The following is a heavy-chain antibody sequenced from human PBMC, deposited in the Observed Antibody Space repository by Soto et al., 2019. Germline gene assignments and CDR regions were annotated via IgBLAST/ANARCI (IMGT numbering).Heavy chain of an antibody. CDR1: GFSLSTSGMC. D-gene: IGHD3-10*01. CDR3: ARLPYGIYGSGIDYMDV. CDR2: IDWDDDK. V-gene: IGHV2-70*11. Sequence: ASGPTLVNPTQTLTLTCTFSGFSLSTSGMCVSWIRQPPGKALEWLARIDWDDDKYYSTSLKTRLTISKDTSKNQVVLTMTNMDPVDTATYYCARLPYGIYGSGIDYMDVWGKGTTVTVSS. J-gene: IGHJ6*03.